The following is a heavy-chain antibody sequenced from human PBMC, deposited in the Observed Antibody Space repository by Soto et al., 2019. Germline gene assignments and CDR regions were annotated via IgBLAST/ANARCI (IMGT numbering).Heavy chain of an antibody. CDR2: ISYHCTYY. V-gene: IGHV3-30*18. Sequence: QGQLVEYGGGVVQPGRSLRLSCAASGYNFSNYGRHWVRQVPGKGLEWVAGISYHCTYYHYTDSVRGRFTISRDNSKNTVDLQMRAEETSVYYCAKDLGYYSSSWPSYWGQGTLVTVSS. J-gene: IGHJ4*02. CDR1: GYNFSNYG. CDR3: AKDLGYYSSSWPSY. D-gene: IGHD6-13*01.